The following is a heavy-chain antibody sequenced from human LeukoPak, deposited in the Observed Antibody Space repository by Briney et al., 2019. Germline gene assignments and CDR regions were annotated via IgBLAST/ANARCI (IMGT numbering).Heavy chain of an antibody. CDR2: INHSGST. D-gene: IGHD5-12*01. V-gene: IGHV4-34*01. CDR3: ARGGYSGYEYFDY. CDR1: GGSFSGYY. J-gene: IGHJ4*02. Sequence: PSETLSLTCAVYGGSFSGYYWSWIRQPPGKGLEWIGEINHSGSTNYNPSLKSRVTISVDTSKNQFFLKLSSVTAADTAVYYCARGGYSGYEYFDYWGQGTLVTVSS.